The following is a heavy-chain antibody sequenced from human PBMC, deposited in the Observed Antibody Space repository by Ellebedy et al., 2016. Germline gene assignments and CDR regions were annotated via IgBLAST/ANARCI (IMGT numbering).Heavy chain of an antibody. CDR3: ARPQGFGELFPWGY. V-gene: IGHV3-48*04. CDR1: GFTFSSYS. D-gene: IGHD3-10*01. CDR2: ISSSSSTI. J-gene: IGHJ4*02. Sequence: GESLKISXAASGFTFSSYSMNWVRQAPGKGLEWVSYISSSSSTIYYADSVKGRFTISRDNAKNSLYLQMNSLRAEDTAVYYCARPQGFGELFPWGYWGQGALVTVSS.